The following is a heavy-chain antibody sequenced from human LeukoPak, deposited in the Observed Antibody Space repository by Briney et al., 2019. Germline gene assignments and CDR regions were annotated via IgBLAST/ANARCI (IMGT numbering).Heavy chain of an antibody. Sequence: SETLSLTCAVYGGSFSGYYWSWIRQPPGKGLEWIGEINHSGSTNYNPSLKSRVTISVDTSKNQFSPKLSSVTAADTAVYYCARGYYDAFDIWGQGTMVTVSS. V-gene: IGHV4-34*01. CDR3: ARGYYDAFDI. CDR2: INHSGST. J-gene: IGHJ3*02. D-gene: IGHD3-10*01. CDR1: GGSFSGYY.